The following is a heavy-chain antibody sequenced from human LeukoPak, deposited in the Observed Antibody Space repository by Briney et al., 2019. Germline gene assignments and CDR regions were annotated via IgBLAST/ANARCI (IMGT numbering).Heavy chain of an antibody. J-gene: IGHJ4*02. CDR1: GGSISSGDYY. CDR2: IYYTGST. V-gene: IGHV4-30-4*01. D-gene: IGHD1-20*01. CDR3: ARQDFNLAPPDY. Sequence: SETLSLTCTVSGGSISSGDYYWSWIRQPPGKGLEWIGYIYYTGSTYYNPSLMSRVTISVDTSKNQFSLKLSSVTAADTAVYYCARQDFNLAPPDYWGQGTLVTVSS.